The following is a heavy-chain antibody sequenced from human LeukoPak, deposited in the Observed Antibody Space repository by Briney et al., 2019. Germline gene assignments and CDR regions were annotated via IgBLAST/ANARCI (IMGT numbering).Heavy chain of an antibody. J-gene: IGHJ6*03. CDR2: ISTSTTTI. D-gene: IGHD4-11*01. Sequence: GGSLRLSCAASGFTFSSYSMNWVRQAPGKGLEWISYISTSTTTIYYANSVKGRFTISRDNAKKSLYLQMNSLRAEETAVYYCAKCIDCSIPKRCNYMDDWGKGTTVTVSS. CDR3: AKCIDCSIPKRCNYMDD. CDR1: GFTFSSYS. V-gene: IGHV3-48*01.